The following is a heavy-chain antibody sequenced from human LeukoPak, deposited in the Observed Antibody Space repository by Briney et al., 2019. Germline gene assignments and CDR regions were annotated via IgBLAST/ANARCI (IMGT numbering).Heavy chain of an antibody. V-gene: IGHV3-23*01. CDR3: AKDLPITMIVVVISGPFDY. CDR1: GFTFSSYG. Sequence: PGGSLRLSCAASGFTFSSYGMSWVRQAPGKGLEWVSAISGSGGSTYYADSVKGRFTISRDNSKNTLYLQMNSLRAEDTAVYYCAKDLPITMIVVVISGPFDYWGQGTLVTVSS. D-gene: IGHD3-22*01. CDR2: ISGSGGST. J-gene: IGHJ4*02.